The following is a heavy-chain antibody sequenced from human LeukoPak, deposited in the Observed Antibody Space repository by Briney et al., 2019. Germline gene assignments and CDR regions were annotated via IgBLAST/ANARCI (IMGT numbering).Heavy chain of an antibody. CDR1: GFTFSSYS. CDR3: ARGGGATVTMFIIRAFDI. V-gene: IGHV3-21*01. CDR2: ISSSSSYI. Sequence: PGGSLRLSCAASGFTFSSYSMSWVRQAPGKGLEWVSSISSSSSYIYYADSVKGRLTISRDNAKNSLYLQMNSLRAEDTAVYYCARGGGATVTMFIIRAFDIWGQGTMVTVSS. J-gene: IGHJ3*02. D-gene: IGHD4-11*01.